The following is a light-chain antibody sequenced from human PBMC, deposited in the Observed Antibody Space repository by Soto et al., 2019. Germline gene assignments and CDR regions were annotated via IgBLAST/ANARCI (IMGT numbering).Light chain of an antibody. CDR3: QQRSYWPRT. Sequence: EIVFTQSPATLSLSPGERATLSCRASQSVSSYLAWYQQKPGQAPRLLIYDASNRATGIPARFSGSASGTDFTITVNSLEPEDFAVYYCQQRSYWPRTFGQGTNLEIK. CDR1: QSVSSY. V-gene: IGKV3-11*01. CDR2: DAS. J-gene: IGKJ2*01.